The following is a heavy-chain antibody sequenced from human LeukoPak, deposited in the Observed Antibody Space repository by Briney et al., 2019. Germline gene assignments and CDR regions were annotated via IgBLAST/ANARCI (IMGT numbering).Heavy chain of an antibody. D-gene: IGHD3-22*01. CDR1: GYTLTELS. J-gene: IGHJ4*02. CDR2: FDPEDGET. CDR3: ATGIVVVIQAVSFDY. V-gene: IGHV1-24*01. Sequence: ASVKVSCKVSGYTLTELSMHWGRQAPGKGLEWMGGFDPEDGETIYAQKFQGRVTMTEDTSTDTAYMELSSLRSEDTAVYYCATGIVVVIQAVSFDYWGQGTLVTVSS.